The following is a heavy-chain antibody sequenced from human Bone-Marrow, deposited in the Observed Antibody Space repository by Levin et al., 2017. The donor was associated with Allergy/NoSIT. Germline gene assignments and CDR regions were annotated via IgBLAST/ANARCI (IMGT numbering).Heavy chain of an antibody. J-gene: IGHJ5*02. Sequence: SETLSLTCGVSDDSISSSHWWTWVRQPPGKGLEWIGEIYHSGSTNYNPSLKSRVTISVEKSKNQFSLKLRSVTAADTAVYYCARTNVLAHGEEWFDPWGQGTLVTVSS. CDR3: ARTNVLAHGEEWFDP. CDR1: DDSISSSHW. V-gene: IGHV4-4*02. D-gene: IGHD3-10*01. CDR2: IYHSGST.